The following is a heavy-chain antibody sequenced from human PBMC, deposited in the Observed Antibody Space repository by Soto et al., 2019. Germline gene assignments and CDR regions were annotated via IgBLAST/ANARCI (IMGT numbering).Heavy chain of an antibody. V-gene: IGHV3-23*01. J-gene: IGHJ5*02. D-gene: IGHD2-15*01. CDR1: GFTFSSYA. CDR2: ISGSGGST. Sequence: EVQLLESGGRLVQPGGSLRLSCAASGFTFSSYAMSWVRQAAGKGLEWVSAISGSGGSTYYADSVKGRFTISRDNSKNTLYLQMKRLRAKDTAVYYCANLTAGVITASKPPYNWFDPWGQGTLVTVSS. CDR3: ANLTAGVITASKPPYNWFDP.